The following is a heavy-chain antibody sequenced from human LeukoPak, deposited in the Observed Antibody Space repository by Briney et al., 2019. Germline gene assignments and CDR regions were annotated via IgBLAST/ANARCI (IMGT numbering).Heavy chain of an antibody. J-gene: IGHJ4*02. CDR2: IRYDGSNK. D-gene: IGHD2-21*02. CDR1: GFTFSSYG. CDR3: ATAYCGGDCYPAPPSDY. Sequence: GGSLRLSCAASGFTFSSYGMHWVRQAPGEGLEWVAFIRYDGSNKYYEDSVKGRFTISRDNSKNTLYLQMNSLRAEDTAVYYCATAYCGGDCYPAPPSDYWGQGTLVTVSS. V-gene: IGHV3-30*02.